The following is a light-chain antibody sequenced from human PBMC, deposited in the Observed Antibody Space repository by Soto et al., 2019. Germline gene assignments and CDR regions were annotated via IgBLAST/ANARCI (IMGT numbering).Light chain of an antibody. Sequence: ESVLPKSKGTVSLAPGERATISCRASQTLRRTYIAWYQQKPGQAPRVLIYGASKRATGIPDRFSGSGSGTDFSLTISRLEPEDFAVYYCHQYDNAPQTYGQGP. CDR3: HQYDNAPQT. CDR2: GAS. CDR1: QTLRRTY. V-gene: IGKV3-20*01. J-gene: IGKJ2*01.